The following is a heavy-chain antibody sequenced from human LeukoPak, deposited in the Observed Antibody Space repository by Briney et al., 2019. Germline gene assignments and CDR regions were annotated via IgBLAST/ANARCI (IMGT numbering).Heavy chain of an antibody. CDR3: ASTTHLYSSSWFDY. CDR2: ISYDGSNK. D-gene: IGHD6-13*01. V-gene: IGHV3-30-3*01. J-gene: IGHJ4*02. Sequence: GRSLRLSCAASGFTFSSYAMHWVRQAPGKGLEWVAVISYDGSNKYYADSVKGRFTISRDNSKNTLYLQMNSLRAEDTAVYYCASTTHLYSSSWFDYWGQGTLVTVSS. CDR1: GFTFSSYA.